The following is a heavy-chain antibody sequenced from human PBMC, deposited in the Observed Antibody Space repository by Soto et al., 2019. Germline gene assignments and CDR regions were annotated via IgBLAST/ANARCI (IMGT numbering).Heavy chain of an antibody. CDR2: ISGSSGGT. CDR1: GFTFSSYA. V-gene: IGHV3-23*01. CDR3: TKVGMTGVASTFYLDY. D-gene: IGHD6-13*01. J-gene: IGHJ4*02. Sequence: HPGGSLRLSCAASGFTFSSYAMSWVRQAPGKGLEWVSAISGSSGGTYYADSVKGRFTISRDNSKNTLYLQMNSLGAEDTAVYYCTKVGMTGVASTFYLDYWGLGTLVTVSS.